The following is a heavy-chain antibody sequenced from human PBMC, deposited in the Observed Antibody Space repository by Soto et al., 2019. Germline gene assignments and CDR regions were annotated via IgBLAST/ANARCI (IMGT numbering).Heavy chain of an antibody. CDR1: GFTFSSYA. CDR3: VKDSDYSNSTVIDDY. CDR2: ISINGGNT. V-gene: IGHV3-64D*06. D-gene: IGHD4-4*01. J-gene: IGHJ4*02. Sequence: EVQLVESGGGLVQPGGSLRLSCSASGFTFSSYAMHWVRQAPGKGLEYVSAISINGGNTYYADSVRGRFTISRDNSKNTLYLQMSSLRPEDTALYYCVKDSDYSNSTVIDDYWGQGTLVTVSS.